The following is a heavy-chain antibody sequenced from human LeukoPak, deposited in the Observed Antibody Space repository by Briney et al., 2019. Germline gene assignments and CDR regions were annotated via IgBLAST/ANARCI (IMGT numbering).Heavy chain of an antibody. V-gene: IGHV4-4*07. CDR2: IYTSGST. CDR3: ARGGRQQLVNL. CDR1: GGSINNYY. Sequence: SETLSLTCTVSGGSINNYYCSWIRQSAGKGLEWIGRIYTSGSTNYNPSPESRVTMSVDTSKNQFSLNLSSVTAADTAVYFCARGGRQQLVNLWGQGTLVTVSS. D-gene: IGHD6-13*01. J-gene: IGHJ4*02.